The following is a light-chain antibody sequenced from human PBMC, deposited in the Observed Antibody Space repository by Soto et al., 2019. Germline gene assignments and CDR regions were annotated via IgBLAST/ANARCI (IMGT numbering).Light chain of an antibody. J-gene: IGKJ5*01. V-gene: IGKV2-30*01. Sequence: DIMMTQTPLSLSVTPGQPASISCSSSQSLVYSDGDTYLSWFQQRPGQSPRRLLSQVSNRDSGVPDRFSGSGSGTDFTLKISSVEADDVAVYYCMQNTHWPITFGQGTRLEI. CDR1: QSLVYSDGDTY. CDR3: MQNTHWPIT. CDR2: QVS.